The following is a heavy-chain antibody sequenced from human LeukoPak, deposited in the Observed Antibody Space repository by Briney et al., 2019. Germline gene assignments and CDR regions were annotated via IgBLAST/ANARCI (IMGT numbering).Heavy chain of an antibody. Sequence: SQTLSLTCAISGDSVSSNSAVWNWIRQSPSRGLEWLGRTYYRSKWYNDYAVSLESRTTIDPDPSKNQFSLHLNSVTPEDTAVYYCARDSSAYYFHYWGRGTLVTVSS. CDR1: GDSVSSNSAV. V-gene: IGHV6-1*01. D-gene: IGHD3-22*01. J-gene: IGHJ4*02. CDR2: TYYRSKWYN. CDR3: ARDSSAYYFHY.